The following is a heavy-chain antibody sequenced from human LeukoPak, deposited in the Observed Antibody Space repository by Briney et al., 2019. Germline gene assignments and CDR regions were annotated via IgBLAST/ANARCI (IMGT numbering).Heavy chain of an antibody. CDR3: ARDRLPGAIGVYFDY. CDR2: IYHSGST. J-gene: IGHJ4*02. Sequence: SETLSLTCTVSGYSISSGYYWGWIRQPPGKGLEWIGSIYHSGSTYYNPSLKSRVTISVDTSKNQFSLKLSSVTAADTAVYYCARDRLPGAIGVYFDYWGQGTLVTVSS. CDR1: GYSISSGYY. D-gene: IGHD2-8*01. V-gene: IGHV4-38-2*02.